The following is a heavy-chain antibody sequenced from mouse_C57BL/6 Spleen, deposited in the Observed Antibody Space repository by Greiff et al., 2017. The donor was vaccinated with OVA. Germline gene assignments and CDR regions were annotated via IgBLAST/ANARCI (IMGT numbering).Heavy chain of an antibody. D-gene: IGHD4-1*01. V-gene: IGHV5-17*01. J-gene: IGHJ4*01. CDR1: GFTFSDYG. CDR3: ARPGANWGAMDY. CDR2: ISSGSSTI. Sequence: EVQLVESGGGLVKPGGSLKLSCAASGFTFSDYGMHWARQAPEKGLEWVAYISSGSSTIYYADTVKGRFTISRDNAKNTLFLQMTSLRSEDTAMYYCARPGANWGAMDYWGQGTSVTVSS.